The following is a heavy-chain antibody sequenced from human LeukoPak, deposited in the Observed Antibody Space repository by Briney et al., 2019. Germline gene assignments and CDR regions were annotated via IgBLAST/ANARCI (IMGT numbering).Heavy chain of an antibody. CDR1: GGSISSSSYY. CDR3: ANPGIAAAGSAFDI. D-gene: IGHD6-13*01. J-gene: IGHJ3*02. Sequence: SETLSLTCTVSGGSISSSSYYWGWIRQPPGKGLEWIGSIYYSGSSYYNPSLKSRVTISVDTSKNQFSLKLSSVTAADTAVYYCANPGIAAAGSAFDIWGQGTMVTVSS. CDR2: IYYSGSS. V-gene: IGHV4-39*01.